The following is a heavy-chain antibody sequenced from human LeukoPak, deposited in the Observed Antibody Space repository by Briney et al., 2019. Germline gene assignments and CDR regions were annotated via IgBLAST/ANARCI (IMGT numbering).Heavy chain of an antibody. CDR1: GYTFTSYG. V-gene: IGHV1-18*01. Sequence: EASVKVSCKASGYTFTSYGISWVRQAPGQGLEWMGWISPYNGNTDHAQKFQGRVTMTTDTFTNTAYMDLRSLRSDDTAVYYCARKLYDSSRYGQTYYFDYWGQGTLVTVSS. D-gene: IGHD3-22*01. CDR3: ARKLYDSSRYGQTYYFDY. CDR2: ISPYNGNT. J-gene: IGHJ4*02.